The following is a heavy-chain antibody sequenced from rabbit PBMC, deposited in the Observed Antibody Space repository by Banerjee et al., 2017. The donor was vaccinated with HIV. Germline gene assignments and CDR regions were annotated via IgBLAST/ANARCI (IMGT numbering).Heavy chain of an antibody. CDR1: GFSFSSRYW. CDR3: ARVDSSGYYMDL. CDR2: IYAGSGAST. Sequence: QSLEESGGDLVKPGASLTLTCTASGFSFSSRYWICWVRQAPGKGLEWIACIYAGSGASTHYASWAKGRFTISKTSSTTVTLQMTSLTAADTATYFCARVDSSGYYMDLRGPGTLVTVS. J-gene: IGHJ4*01. V-gene: IGHV1S40*01. D-gene: IGHD1-1*01.